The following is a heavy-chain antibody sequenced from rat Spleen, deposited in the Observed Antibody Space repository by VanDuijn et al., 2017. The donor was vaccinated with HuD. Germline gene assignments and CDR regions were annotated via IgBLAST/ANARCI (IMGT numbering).Heavy chain of an antibody. CDR2: INGAGST. Sequence: EVQLQESGPGLVKPSQSLSITCSVTGYSITSGYGWNWIRKFPGNKLEWMGYINGAGSTNYNPPLKSQISITRETSKNQFFLQLTSVTCEDTATYYWAKTGFGYNYDYWGQGVMVTVSS. CDR3: AKTGFGYNYDY. D-gene: IGHD1-9*01. V-gene: IGHV3-3*01. CDR1: GYSITSGYG. J-gene: IGHJ2*01.